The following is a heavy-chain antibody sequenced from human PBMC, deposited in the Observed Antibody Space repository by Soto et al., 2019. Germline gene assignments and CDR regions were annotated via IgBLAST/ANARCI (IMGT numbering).Heavy chain of an antibody. J-gene: IGHJ4*01. CDR2: ISGSAISP. CDR1: GFTFSSYA. CDR3: VNWNDEDVD. V-gene: IGHV3-23*01. Sequence: EVHLLESGGGFVQPGGSLRLSCVASGFTFSSYAMTWVRQAPGKGLEWVASISGSAISPEYADSVRGRFTISRDNSKNTVFLQMQSLRADDSATYYCVNWNDEDVDWGQGTLVAVSS. D-gene: IGHD1-1*01.